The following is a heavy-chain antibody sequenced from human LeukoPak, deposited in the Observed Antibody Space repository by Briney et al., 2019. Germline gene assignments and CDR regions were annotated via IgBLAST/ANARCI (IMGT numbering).Heavy chain of an antibody. CDR2: IWYDGSRK. J-gene: IGHJ4*02. V-gene: IGHV3-33*01. Sequence: GGSLRLSCAASGLTFSGYVTHWGRQAPGKGLGWGAVIWYDGSRKFYTDSLKRRLTISRDNSKNTLYLQMNSLSAEDTAVYYCARELTYTWDYWGQGTLVTVSS. CDR3: ARELTYTWDY. D-gene: IGHD1-1*01. CDR1: GLTFSGYV.